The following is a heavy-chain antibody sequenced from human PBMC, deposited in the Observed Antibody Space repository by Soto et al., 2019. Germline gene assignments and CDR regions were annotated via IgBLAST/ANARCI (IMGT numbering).Heavy chain of an antibody. CDR3: ARVRFYCSESYYNRSIDY. CDR2: INHSGST. J-gene: IGHJ4*01. CDR1: GGSLSGYY. D-gene: IGHD3-10*01. Sequence: SETLSLTCAVYGGSLSGYYWSWIRQPPGKGLEWIGDINHSGSTNYNPSLKSRVTISVDTSKNQFSLNLRSVTAADTAVYYCARVRFYCSESYYNRSIDYWGQATLVTVSS. V-gene: IGHV4-34*01.